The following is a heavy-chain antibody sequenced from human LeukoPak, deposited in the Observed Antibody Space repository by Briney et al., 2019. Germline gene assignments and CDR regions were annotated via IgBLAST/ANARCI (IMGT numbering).Heavy chain of an antibody. V-gene: IGHV1-24*01. Sequence: ASVKVSCKVSGYTLTELSMHWVRRAPGKGLEWMGGFDPEDGETIYAQKFQGRVTMTEDTSTDTAYMELSSLRSEDTAVYYCATEAGRSIAVAKRAFDYWGQGTLVTVSS. J-gene: IGHJ4*02. CDR1: GYTLTELS. CDR2: FDPEDGET. CDR3: ATEAGRSIAVAKRAFDY. D-gene: IGHD6-19*01.